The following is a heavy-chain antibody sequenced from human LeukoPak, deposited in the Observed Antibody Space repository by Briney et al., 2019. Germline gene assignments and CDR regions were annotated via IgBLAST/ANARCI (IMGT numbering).Heavy chain of an antibody. CDR1: GGSITSYH. V-gene: IGHV4-59*01. CDR3: ARGSRDGYNHFDY. D-gene: IGHD5-24*01. CDR2: IYYSGST. J-gene: IGHJ4*02. Sequence: PSETLSLTCTISGGSITSYHWSWIWQPPGKGLEWIGYIYYSGSTNYNPSLKSRVTISVDTSKNQFSLNLRSVTAADTAVYYCARGSRDGYNHFDYWGQGTLVTVSS.